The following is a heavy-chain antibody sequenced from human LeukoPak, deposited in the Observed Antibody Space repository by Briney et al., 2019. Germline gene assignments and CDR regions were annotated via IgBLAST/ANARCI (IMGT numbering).Heavy chain of an antibody. CDR2: ISYDGSNK. J-gene: IGHJ4*02. CDR3: ARPGVRGVTWYYFDY. D-gene: IGHD3-10*01. CDR1: GFTFSSYA. Sequence: GRSVRLSCEASGFTFSSYAMHWVRQAPGKGLEWVAVISYDGSNKYYADSVKGRFTISRDNSKNAVYLQMNSLRAEDTAVYYCARPGVRGVTWYYFDYWGQGTLVSVSS. V-gene: IGHV3-30*04.